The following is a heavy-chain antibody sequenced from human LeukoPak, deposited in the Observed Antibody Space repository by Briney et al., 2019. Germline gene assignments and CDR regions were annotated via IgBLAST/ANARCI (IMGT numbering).Heavy chain of an antibody. D-gene: IGHD3-22*01. J-gene: IGHJ5*02. V-gene: IGHV2-5*01. CDR2: IYWNDDK. CDR1: GFSLSTSGVG. CDR3: AHSRLPVGYYYDSSGYLAFDP. Sequence: ESGPALVKPTQTLTLTCTFSGFSLSTSGVGVGWIRQPPGKALEWLALIYWNDDKRYSPSLKSRLTITKDTSKNQVVLTMTNMDPVDTATYYCAHSRLPVGYYYDSSGYLAFDPWGQGTLVTVSS.